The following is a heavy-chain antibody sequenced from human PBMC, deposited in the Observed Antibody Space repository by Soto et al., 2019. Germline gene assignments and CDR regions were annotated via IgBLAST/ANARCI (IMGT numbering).Heavy chain of an antibody. CDR3: PRGGAMGVDY. CDR1: GFTFNTHW. CDR2: IYFDGITT. D-gene: IGHD1-26*01. Sequence: EVQLVESGGGVVQPGGSLRLSCTASGFTFNTHWMHWVRQAPGKGLVWVSRIYFDGITTNYADSVKGRLTVSRDNANTTVYLHGNPMRDEDTAVYYCPRGGAMGVDYWGQGTLVTVSS. V-gene: IGHV3-74*01. J-gene: IGHJ4*02.